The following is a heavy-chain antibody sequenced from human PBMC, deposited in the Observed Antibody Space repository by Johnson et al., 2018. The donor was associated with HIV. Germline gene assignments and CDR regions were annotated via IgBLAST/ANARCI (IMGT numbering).Heavy chain of an antibody. Sequence: MLLVESGGGLVQPGGSLRLSCAASGFIFSSYDMHWVRQATGRGLEWVSGIGTAGDTYYPGSVKGRFTISRDNSKNTLYLQMNSLRAEDTAVYYCARSGRIHNNGWYWGGAFDIWGQGTMVTVSS. J-gene: IGHJ3*02. V-gene: IGHV3-13*01. D-gene: IGHD6-19*01. CDR2: IGTAGDT. CDR3: ARSGRIHNNGWYWGGAFDI. CDR1: GFIFSSYD.